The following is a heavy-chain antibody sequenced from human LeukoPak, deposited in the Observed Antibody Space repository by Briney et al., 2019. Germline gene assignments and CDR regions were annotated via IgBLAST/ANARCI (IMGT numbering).Heavy chain of an antibody. D-gene: IGHD6-19*01. CDR3: ARGGKQWRGGNYFHS. V-gene: IGHV1-3*04. Sequence: ASVTVSRKCSGYTFTDYTLHLVRQPPGQSLEWMGCITTSRGETRYSQEFQRRITFTRDTSASTVYMDLSDLRSDDTAVYYCARGGKQWRGGNYFHSWGQGNLVAVSS. CDR2: ITTSRGET. J-gene: IGHJ4*02. CDR1: GYTFTDYT.